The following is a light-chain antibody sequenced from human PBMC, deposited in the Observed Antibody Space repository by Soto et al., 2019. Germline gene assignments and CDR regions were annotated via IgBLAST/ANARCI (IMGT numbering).Light chain of an antibody. CDR2: GAS. CDR1: QSVSSSS. V-gene: IGKV3-20*01. J-gene: IGKJ1*01. CDR3: QQYAGSPRT. Sequence: EIVLTQSPGTLSLSPGERATLSCRASQSVSSSSLAWYQQKPGQAPRLLIYGASSRATGIPDRFSGSGSGTDFTLTISRLESEDFAVYYCQQYAGSPRTFGQGTKVEIK.